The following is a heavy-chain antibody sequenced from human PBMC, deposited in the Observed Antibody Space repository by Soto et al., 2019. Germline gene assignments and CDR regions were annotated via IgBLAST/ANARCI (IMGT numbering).Heavy chain of an antibody. Sequence: QDQLVQSGAEVKKPGSSVKVSCKASGGTFSSHTFSWVRQAPGQGLEWMGRIIPALGTATYAQKFQVRVMNTADESATTVSMELNSLRSEDTAVYYCARPDFGDYWYFDLWGRGTLVTVSS. V-gene: IGHV1-69*08. CDR2: IIPALGTA. D-gene: IGHD4-17*01. CDR3: ARPDFGDYWYFDL. J-gene: IGHJ2*01. CDR1: GGTFSSHT.